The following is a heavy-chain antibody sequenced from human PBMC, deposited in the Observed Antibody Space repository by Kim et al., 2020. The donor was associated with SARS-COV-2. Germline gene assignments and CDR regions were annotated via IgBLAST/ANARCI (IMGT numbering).Heavy chain of an antibody. CDR3: ARDKSLLGGTGDPFDV. Sequence: SETLSLTCTVSGGSISSGDSYWIWIRQPPGKGLEWIGYIYYSGSTYYNPSLKSRVTMSVDTSKNQFSLRLSSVTAADAAVYYCARDKSLLGGTGDPFDV. D-gene: IGHD1-26*01. CDR1: GGSISSGDSY. J-gene: IGHJ3*01. V-gene: IGHV4-30-4*01. CDR2: IYYSGST.